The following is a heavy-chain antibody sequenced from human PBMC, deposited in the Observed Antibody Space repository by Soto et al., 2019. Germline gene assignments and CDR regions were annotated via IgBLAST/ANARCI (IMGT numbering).Heavy chain of an antibody. D-gene: IGHD6-25*01. CDR3: ARRPGAAAFDM. Sequence: QMQLQESGPGLVKPSETLSLTCTVSGGSISSSGYFWAWIRQPPGKGLEWIGNIYYSGATYYNPSLKRPVTISVDTSKYQFSLQVYSVTAADTAVYYCARRPGAAAFDMWGQGTMVTVSS. J-gene: IGHJ3*02. CDR2: IYYSGAT. CDR1: GGSISSSGYF. V-gene: IGHV4-39*01.